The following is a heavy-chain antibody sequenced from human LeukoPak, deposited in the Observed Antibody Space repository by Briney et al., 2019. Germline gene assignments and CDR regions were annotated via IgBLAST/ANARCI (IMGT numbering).Heavy chain of an antibody. Sequence: NSSETLSLTCTVSGGPISSSSYYWGWIRQPPGKGLEWIGSIYYSGSTYYNPSLKSRVTISVDTSKNQFSLKLSSVTAADTAVYYCARPGQVGSLYYGLDVWGQGTTVTVS. V-gene: IGHV4-39*01. CDR3: ARPGQVGSLYYGLDV. CDR1: GGPISSSSYY. D-gene: IGHD3-10*01. J-gene: IGHJ6*02. CDR2: IYYSGST.